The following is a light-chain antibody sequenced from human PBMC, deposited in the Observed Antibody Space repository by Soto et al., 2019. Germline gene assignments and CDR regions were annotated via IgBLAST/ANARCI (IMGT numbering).Light chain of an antibody. CDR2: KVS. CDR3: MQSTHWPRT. CDR1: QSLVYSDGNTY. Sequence: DTVMTQSPLSLPVTLGQPASISCRSSQSLVYSDGNTYLNWFQQRPGQSPRRLIYKVSNRDSGVPDRFSGSGSGTEFTLKISRVEAEDVGLYYCMQSTHWPRTFGQGTKVEIK. V-gene: IGKV2-30*01. J-gene: IGKJ1*01.